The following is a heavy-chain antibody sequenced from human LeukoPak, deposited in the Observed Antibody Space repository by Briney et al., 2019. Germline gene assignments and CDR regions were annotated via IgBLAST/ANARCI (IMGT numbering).Heavy chain of an antibody. CDR1: GFTVSSNY. CDR2: VSSSGGST. Sequence: PGGSLRLSCAASGFTVSSNYMSWVRQAPGKGLEWVSAVSSSGGSTYYADSVKGRFTISRDNSKNTLHLQMNSLRAEDTAVYYCAKNKLIVRHWGQGTLVTVSS. V-gene: IGHV3-23*01. J-gene: IGHJ4*02. CDR3: AKNKLIVRH. D-gene: IGHD1-26*01.